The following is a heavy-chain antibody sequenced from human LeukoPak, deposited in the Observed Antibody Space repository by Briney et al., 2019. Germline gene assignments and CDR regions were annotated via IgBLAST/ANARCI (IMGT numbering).Heavy chain of an antibody. V-gene: IGHV3-21*04. CDR1: GFTFSSYA. Sequence: PGGSLRLSCTASGFTFSSYAMNWVRQAPGKGLEWVSGIGAGGTFTYYADSVKGRFTISRDNAKNSVYLQMNSLRAEDTAVYYCARDETFDYWGQGTLVTVSS. CDR2: IGAGGTFT. CDR3: ARDETFDY. J-gene: IGHJ4*02.